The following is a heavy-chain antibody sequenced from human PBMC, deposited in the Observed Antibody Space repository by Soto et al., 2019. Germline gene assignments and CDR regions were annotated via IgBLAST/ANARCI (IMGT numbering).Heavy chain of an antibody. V-gene: IGHV3-23*01. D-gene: IGHD3-22*01. CDR3: AKEGARTMIVQGLYYFDY. Sequence: GGSLRLSCAASGFTFSSYAMSWVRQAPGKGLEWVSAISGSGGSTYYADSVKGRFTISRDNSKNTLYLQMNSLRAEDTAVYYCAKEGARTMIVQGLYYFDYWGQGTLVTVSS. CDR1: GFTFSSYA. J-gene: IGHJ4*02. CDR2: ISGSGGST.